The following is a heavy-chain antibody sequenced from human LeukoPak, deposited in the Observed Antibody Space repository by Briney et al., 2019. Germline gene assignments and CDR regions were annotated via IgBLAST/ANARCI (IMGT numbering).Heavy chain of an antibody. CDR3: ARDLRPVAGTGYYYYYMDV. D-gene: IGHD6-19*01. V-gene: IGHV4-39*07. CDR2: IYYSGST. CDR1: GGSISSSSSY. Sequence: SETLSLTCTVSGGSISSSSSYWGWIRQPPGKGLEWIGSIYYSGSTYYNPSLKSRVTISVDTSKNQFSLKLSSMTAADTAVYYCARDLRPVAGTGYYYYYMDVWGKGTTVTVSS. J-gene: IGHJ6*03.